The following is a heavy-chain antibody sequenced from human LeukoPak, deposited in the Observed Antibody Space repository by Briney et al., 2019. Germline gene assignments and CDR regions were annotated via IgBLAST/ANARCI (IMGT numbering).Heavy chain of an antibody. J-gene: IGHJ4*02. CDR3: ARYGSTWDLDY. CDR1: GFTFSSYW. Sequence: GGSLRLSCAASGFTFSSYWMNWVRQAPGKGLEWVANIKQEGNDKYYVDSVKGRFTISRDNAKNSLYLQMNSLRAEDTAVYYCARYGSTWDLDYWGQGTLVTVSS. CDR2: IKQEGNDK. D-gene: IGHD6-13*01. V-gene: IGHV3-7*01.